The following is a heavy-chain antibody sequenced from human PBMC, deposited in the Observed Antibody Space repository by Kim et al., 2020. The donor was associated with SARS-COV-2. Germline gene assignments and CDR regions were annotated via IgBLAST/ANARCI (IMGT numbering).Heavy chain of an antibody. D-gene: IGHD3-22*01. J-gene: IGHJ4*02. CDR3: ASLVIPGF. CDR2: SGST. V-gene: IGHV4-34*01. Sequence: SGSTNYNPSLKSRVTISVDTSKNQFSLKLSSVTAADTAVYYCASLVIPGFWGQGTLVTVSS.